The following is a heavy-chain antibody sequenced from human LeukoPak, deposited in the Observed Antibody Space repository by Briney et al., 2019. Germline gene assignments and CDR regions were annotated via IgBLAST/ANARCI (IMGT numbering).Heavy chain of an antibody. Sequence: GASVKVSFKGSGYTFTSYDISWVRQAPGQGREGMGWISAYNGNTNYVQNLQGRVTMTTDTSTSKAYMKLRSLRSDDTAVYYCARVWYSALWYFDLWGRGTLVTVSS. CDR3: ARVWYSALWYFDL. J-gene: IGHJ2*01. CDR2: ISAYNGNT. D-gene: IGHD2-15*01. CDR1: GYTFTSYD. V-gene: IGHV1-18*01.